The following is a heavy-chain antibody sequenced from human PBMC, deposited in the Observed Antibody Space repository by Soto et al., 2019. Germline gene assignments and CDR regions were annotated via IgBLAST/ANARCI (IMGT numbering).Heavy chain of an antibody. J-gene: IGHJ6*02. CDR2: IYSGGST. CDR3: ARGGSGTVAKYYGMDV. CDR1: GFTVSSNY. Sequence: EVQLVESGGGLIQPGGSLRLSCAASGFTVSSNYMSWVRQAPGKGLEWVSVIYSGGSTYYADSVKGRFTISRDNSKNTLCLQMRSLRAEDTGVYCCARGGSGTVAKYYGMDVWGQGTTVAVSS. D-gene: IGHD3-10*01. V-gene: IGHV3-53*01.